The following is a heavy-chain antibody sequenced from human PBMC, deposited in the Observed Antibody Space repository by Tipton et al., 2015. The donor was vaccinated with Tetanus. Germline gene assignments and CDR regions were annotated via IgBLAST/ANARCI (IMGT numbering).Heavy chain of an antibody. D-gene: IGHD6-19*01. J-gene: IGHJ4*02. CDR2: ISSSGATI. Sequence: SLRLSCAASGFTLSDYYMSWIRQAPGKGLEWLSYISSSGATINYADSVKGRFTLSRDTAKNSLYLLMDSLRPEDTAVYYCAKLKQWTQPDYWGRGTLVTVSS. V-gene: IGHV3-11*04. CDR1: GFTLSDYY. CDR3: AKLKQWTQPDY.